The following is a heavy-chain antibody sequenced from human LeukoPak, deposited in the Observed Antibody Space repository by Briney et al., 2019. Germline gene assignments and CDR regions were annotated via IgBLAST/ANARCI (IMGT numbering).Heavy chain of an antibody. CDR1: GGSISSGSYF. CDR2: IYTSGST. D-gene: IGHD1-26*01. CDR3: ARVLGRKIRFDY. V-gene: IGHV4-61*02. J-gene: IGHJ4*02. Sequence: MPSQTLSFTCTVSGGSISSGSYFWRWIRQPPGKGLGWIGSIYTSGSTNYNPSLKSRVTISVDTSKNQFSLRLSSVTAADTAVYYCARVLGRKIRFDYWGQGTLVTVSS.